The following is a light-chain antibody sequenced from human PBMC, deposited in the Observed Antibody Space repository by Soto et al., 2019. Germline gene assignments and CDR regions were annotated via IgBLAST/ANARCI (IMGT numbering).Light chain of an antibody. V-gene: IGKV1-5*01. J-gene: IGKJ4*01. Sequence: DIQMTQSPSTLSASVGDRVTITCRASQSISSWLAWYQQKPGEAPKLLIYDASSLESGVPSRFSGSGSGTDFTLTISSLQPEDFATYYCQQANSFPLTFGGGTKVDIK. CDR2: DAS. CDR3: QQANSFPLT. CDR1: QSISSW.